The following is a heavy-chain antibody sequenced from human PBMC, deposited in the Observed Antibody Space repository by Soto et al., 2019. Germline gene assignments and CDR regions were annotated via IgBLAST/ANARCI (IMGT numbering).Heavy chain of an antibody. J-gene: IGHJ5*02. D-gene: IGHD6-13*01. CDR2: ISSSSSYI. Sequence: QGLRRGLEWVSSISSSSSYIYYADSVKGRFTISRDNAKNSLYLQMNSLRAEDTAVYYCSRDSSSSHLTWLSPCCQGTLVPVSS. CDR3: SRDSSSSHLTWLSP. V-gene: IGHV3-21*01.